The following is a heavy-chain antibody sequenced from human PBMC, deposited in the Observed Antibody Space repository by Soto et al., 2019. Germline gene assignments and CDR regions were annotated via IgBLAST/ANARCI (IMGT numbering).Heavy chain of an antibody. CDR1: GGSISNYY. CDR3: ARVLGLGVRGVIDHDFGRYNWFDP. V-gene: IGHV4-59*01. D-gene: IGHD3-10*01. Sequence: SETLSLTCAVSGGSISNYYWNWIRQSPGKGLEWIGYIYSSGSTHYNPSLQNRVTISIDTSKNQVSLKVNSVTAADTAVYYFARVLGLGVRGVIDHDFGRYNWFDPWGQGTLVTVSS. CDR2: IYSSGST. J-gene: IGHJ5*02.